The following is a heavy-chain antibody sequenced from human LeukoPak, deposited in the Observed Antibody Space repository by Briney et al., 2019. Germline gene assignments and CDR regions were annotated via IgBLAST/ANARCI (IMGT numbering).Heavy chain of an antibody. CDR3: AGPIASSGYPLDD. CDR1: GFTFTSHW. J-gene: IGHJ4*02. Sequence: GGSLRLSCEASGFTFTSHWMHWVRQAPGKGLVWVSRIISDGSSTIEADSVKGRFTISRDNSKNTLYLQMNSLRAEDTAVYHCAGPIASSGYPLDDWGQGTLVTVSS. D-gene: IGHD3-22*01. CDR2: IISDGSST. V-gene: IGHV3-74*01.